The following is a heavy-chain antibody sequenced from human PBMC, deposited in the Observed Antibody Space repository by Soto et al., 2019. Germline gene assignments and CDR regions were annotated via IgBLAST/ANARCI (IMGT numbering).Heavy chain of an antibody. CDR3: AWGSYSRFYYAMDV. D-gene: IGHD3-10*01. J-gene: IGHJ6*02. V-gene: IGHV3-23*01. CDR1: GFTSSSYA. Sequence: GGSLRLSCAASGFTSSSYAMSWVRQAPGKGLEWVSAISGSGGGTYYADSVKGRFTISRDNSKNTLYLQMNSLRAADTAVYYCAWGSYSRFYYAMDVWGQGTTVTV. CDR2: ISGSGGGT.